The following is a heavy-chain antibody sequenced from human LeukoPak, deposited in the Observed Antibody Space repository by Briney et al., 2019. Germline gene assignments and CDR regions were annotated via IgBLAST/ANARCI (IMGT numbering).Heavy chain of an antibody. CDR1: GFTFDDYA. CDR3: AKDAGAPNMNYYYYMDV. CDR2: ISWNSGSI. Sequence: PGGPLRLSCAASGFTFDDYAMHWVRQAPGKVLEGVSGISWNSGSIGYADSVKGRFTISRDNAKNSLYLQMNSLRAEDTALYYCAKDAGAPNMNYYYYMDVWGKGTTATVSS. V-gene: IGHV3-9*01. J-gene: IGHJ6*03.